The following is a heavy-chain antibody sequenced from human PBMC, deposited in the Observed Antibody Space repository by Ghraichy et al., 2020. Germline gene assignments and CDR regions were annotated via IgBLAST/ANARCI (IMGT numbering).Heavy chain of an antibody. D-gene: IGHD2-15*01. CDR3: ARGHTCSGSKDY. CDR1: GGSINSFY. CDR2: ISDSGST. J-gene: IGHJ4*02. Sequence: LRLSCIVSGGSINSFYWNWVRQPPGKGLEWIGFISDSGSTNYNPSLKSRVTISIDTSRNYFSLKLTSVTAADPAVYYCARGHTCSGSKDYWGQGTLGTVAS. V-gene: IGHV4-59*01.